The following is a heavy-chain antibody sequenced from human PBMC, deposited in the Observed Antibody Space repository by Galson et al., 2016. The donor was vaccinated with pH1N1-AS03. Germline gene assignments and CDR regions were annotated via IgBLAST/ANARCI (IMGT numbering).Heavy chain of an antibody. CDR2: ISPYNGRT. V-gene: IGHV1-18*01. Sequence: QSGAEVKKPGESLKISCKGSGYTFTSYGIGWVRHAPGQGLEWMGWISPYNGRTEYAQKLQGSVTMTTDTSTSTAYMELRSLISDDTAMYYCARAFCSGGSCYDYFYYAVDVWGQGTTVTVSS. D-gene: IGHD2-15*01. J-gene: IGHJ6*02. CDR3: ARAFCSGGSCYDYFYYAVDV. CDR1: GYTFTSYG.